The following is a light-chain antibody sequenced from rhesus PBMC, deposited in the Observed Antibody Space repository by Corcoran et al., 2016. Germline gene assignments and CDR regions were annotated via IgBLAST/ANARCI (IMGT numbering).Light chain of an antibody. V-gene: IGKV1S12*01. Sequence: DIQMTQSPSALSASVGDRVTISCRASQNIYTHLAWYQQKPGKAPKLLIYAASSLQTGIPSRFGGSGSGTEFTLTISSLQTEDYAGYYCQHYYDNPFTFGPGTKLDIK. CDR2: AAS. CDR1: QNIYTH. J-gene: IGKJ3*01. CDR3: QHYYDNPFT.